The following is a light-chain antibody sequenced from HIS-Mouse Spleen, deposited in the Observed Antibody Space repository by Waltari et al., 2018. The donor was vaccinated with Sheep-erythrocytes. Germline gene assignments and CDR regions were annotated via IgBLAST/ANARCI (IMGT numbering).Light chain of an antibody. CDR2: AVS. CDR1: SSDVAGYNY. CDR3: SSYTSSSTLV. Sequence: QSALTQPASVSGSPGQSITISCTATSSDVAGYNYVSWYQQHPGKAPKLMIYAVSNRPSGVSNRFSGSKSGNTASLTISGLQAEDEADYYCSSYTSSSTLVFGGGTKLTVL. J-gene: IGLJ2*01. V-gene: IGLV2-14*03.